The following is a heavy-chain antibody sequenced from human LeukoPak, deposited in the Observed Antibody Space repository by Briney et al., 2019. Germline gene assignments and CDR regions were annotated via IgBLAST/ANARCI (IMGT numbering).Heavy chain of an antibody. CDR3: ARRDIVVVVSASDY. CDR1: GFIFGDSV. J-gene: IGHJ4*02. V-gene: IGHV3-23*01. Sequence: GGSLRLSCAASGFIFGDSVMIWVRQAPGKGLEWVSGITASGDRTFYGDSVRGRFTVSRDTSKNTVYLQMNSLRVDDTAIYYCARRDIVVVVSASDYWGQGTLVTVSP. D-gene: IGHD2-15*01. CDR2: ITASGDRT.